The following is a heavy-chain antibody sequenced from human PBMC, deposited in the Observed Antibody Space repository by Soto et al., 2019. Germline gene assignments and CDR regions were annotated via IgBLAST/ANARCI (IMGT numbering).Heavy chain of an antibody. J-gene: IGHJ4*02. V-gene: IGHV3-64D*06. D-gene: IGHD3-22*01. Sequence: GGSLRLSCSASGFTFSSYAMHWVRQAPGKGLEYVSAISSNGGSTYYADSVKGRFTISRDNSKNTLYLQMSSLRAEDTAVYYCVKSDSSGYYYFDYWGQGTLVTVSS. CDR1: GFTFSSYA. CDR3: VKSDSSGYYYFDY. CDR2: ISSNGGST.